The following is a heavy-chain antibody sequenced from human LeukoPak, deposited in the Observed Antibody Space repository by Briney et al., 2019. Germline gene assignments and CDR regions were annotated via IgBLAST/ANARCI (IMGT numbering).Heavy chain of an antibody. CDR2: IYSGGST. CDR3: ARGWYSGSYYDY. D-gene: IGHD1-26*01. V-gene: IGHV3-66*01. Sequence: GGSLRLACAASGFTVSSNYMSWVRQAPGKGLEWVSAIYSGGSTYYADSVKGRFTISRDNSKNTLYLQMNSLRAEDTAVYYCARGWYSGSYYDYWGQGTLVTVCS. J-gene: IGHJ4*02. CDR1: GFTVSSNY.